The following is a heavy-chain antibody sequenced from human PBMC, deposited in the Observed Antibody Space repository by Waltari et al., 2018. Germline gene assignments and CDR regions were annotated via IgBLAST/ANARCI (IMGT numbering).Heavy chain of an antibody. CDR3: ARDRGRGLYLDT. J-gene: IGHJ4*02. CDR1: GDSMSNNW. D-gene: IGHD2-15*01. CDR2: GLGSGRT. V-gene: IGHV4-4*02. Sequence: QLQLQESGPGLVKPSGTLSLICAVSGDSMSNNWWSGVRQSPGKGLEWIGQGLGSGRTNYNPSFASRVTISLDTSTDQFALKMTSATAADTALYYCARDRGRGLYLDTWGPGTLVTVSP.